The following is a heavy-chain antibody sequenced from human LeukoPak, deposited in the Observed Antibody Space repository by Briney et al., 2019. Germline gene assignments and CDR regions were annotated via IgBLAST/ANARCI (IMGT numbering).Heavy chain of an antibody. CDR3: ARWLSGGDYYYYYMDV. Sequence: GGSLRLSCAASGFTFSSYSMNWVRQAPGKGLEWVSSISSSSSYIYYADSVKGRFTISRDNAKNSLYLQMNSLRAEDTAAYYCARWLSGGDYYYYYMDVWGKGTTVTVSS. J-gene: IGHJ6*03. CDR1: GFTFSSYS. V-gene: IGHV3-21*01. CDR2: ISSSSSYI. D-gene: IGHD3-10*01.